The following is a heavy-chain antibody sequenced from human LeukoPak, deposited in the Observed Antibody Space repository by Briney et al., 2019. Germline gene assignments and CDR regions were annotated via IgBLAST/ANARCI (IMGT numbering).Heavy chain of an antibody. CDR3: ARDGAPFDS. CDR2: IKQDGSEK. V-gene: IGHV3-7*01. CDR1: GFTFSSYA. Sequence: GGSLRLSCAASGFTFSSYAMSWVRQPPGKGLEWVANIKQDGSEKYYVDSVRGRFTISRDNAKNSVYLQMSSLRAEDTAVYYCARDGAPFDSWGQGTLVTVSS. J-gene: IGHJ4*02. D-gene: IGHD3-16*01.